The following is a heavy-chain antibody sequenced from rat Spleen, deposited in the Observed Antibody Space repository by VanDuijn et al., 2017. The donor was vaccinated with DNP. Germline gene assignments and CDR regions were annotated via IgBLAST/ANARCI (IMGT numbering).Heavy chain of an antibody. CDR1: GFTFNNYW. J-gene: IGHJ4*01. V-gene: IGHV5-31*01. Sequence: EVQLVESGGDLVQPGRSLKLSCVASGFTFNNYWMTWIRQVPGKGLEWVASITSSGGSTYYPDSVKGRFTISRDNAKNTLYLQMNSLRSEDTATYYCARGAAGAMDGWGQGTSVTVSS. D-gene: IGHD1-2*01. CDR2: ITSSGGST. CDR3: ARGAAGAMDG.